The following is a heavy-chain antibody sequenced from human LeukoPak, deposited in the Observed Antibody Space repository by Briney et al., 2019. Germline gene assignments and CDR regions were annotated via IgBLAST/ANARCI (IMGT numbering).Heavy chain of an antibody. Sequence: QPGRSLRLSCTAYGFTFGDYAMSWVRQAPGKGLERAGFISSKAYGGSTEYAASVKGRFNISRDDSKSIAYLQMNSLKTEDTAVYYCTRVYYDYVWGSYHYNKFCYFDYWGQGTLVTVSS. D-gene: IGHD3-16*02. J-gene: IGHJ4*02. V-gene: IGHV3-49*04. CDR1: GFTFGDYA. CDR2: ISSKAYGGST. CDR3: TRVYYDYVWGSYHYNKFCYFDY.